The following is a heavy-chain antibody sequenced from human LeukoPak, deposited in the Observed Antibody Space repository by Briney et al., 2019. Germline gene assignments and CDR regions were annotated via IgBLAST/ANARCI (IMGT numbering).Heavy chain of an antibody. J-gene: IGHJ4*02. CDR1: GFTFSSYG. V-gene: IGHV3-30*02. CDR2: IRYDGSNK. Sequence: GGSLRLSCAASGFTFSSYGMHWVRQAPGTGLEWVAFIRYDGSNKYYADSVKGRFTISRDNSKNTLYLQMNSLRAEDTAVYYCAKDAPPYCSSTSCFGYWGQGTLVTVSS. D-gene: IGHD2-2*01. CDR3: AKDAPPYCSSTSCFGY.